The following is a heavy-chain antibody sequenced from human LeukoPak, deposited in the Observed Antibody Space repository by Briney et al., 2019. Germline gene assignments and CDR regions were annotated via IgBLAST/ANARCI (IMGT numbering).Heavy chain of an antibody. CDR2: INHSGST. V-gene: IGHV4-34*01. CDR3: ARGSDCSGGSCYYLSSWFDP. D-gene: IGHD2-15*01. Sequence: SETLSLTXAVYGGSFSGYYWSWIRQTPGKGLEWIGEINHSGSTNYNPSLKSRVTISVDTSKNQFSLKLSSVTAADTAVYYCARGSDCSGGSCYYLSSWFDPWGQGTLVTVSS. CDR1: GGSFSGYY. J-gene: IGHJ5*02.